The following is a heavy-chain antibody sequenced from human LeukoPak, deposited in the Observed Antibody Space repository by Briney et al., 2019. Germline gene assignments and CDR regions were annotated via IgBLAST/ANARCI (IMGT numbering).Heavy chain of an antibody. Sequence: ASVKVSCKASGYTFTSYYMHWVRQAPGQGLEWMGIINPSGGSTSHAQKFQGRVTMTRDTSTSTVYMELSSLRSEDTAVYYCARARVNDFWSGYFDYWGQGTLVTVSS. CDR3: ARARVNDFWSGYFDY. D-gene: IGHD3-3*01. CDR1: GYTFTSYY. CDR2: INPSGGST. V-gene: IGHV1-46*03. J-gene: IGHJ4*02.